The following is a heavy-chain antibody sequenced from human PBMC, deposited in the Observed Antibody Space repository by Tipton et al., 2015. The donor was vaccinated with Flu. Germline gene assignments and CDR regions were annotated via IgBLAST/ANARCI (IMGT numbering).Heavy chain of an antibody. CDR1: GGSISSYY. Sequence: TLSLTCTVSGGSISSYYWSWIRQPPGKGLEWIGYIYYSGSTNYNPSLKSRVTIPVDTSKNQFSLKLSSVTAADTAVYYCARYGTYDGSRYFQHWGQGTLVTVFS. V-gene: IGHV4-59*01. D-gene: IGHD1-26*01. CDR2: IYYSGST. J-gene: IGHJ1*01. CDR3: ARYGTYDGSRYFQH.